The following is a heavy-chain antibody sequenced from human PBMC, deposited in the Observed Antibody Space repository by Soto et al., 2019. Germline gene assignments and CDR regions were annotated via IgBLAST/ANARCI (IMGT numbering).Heavy chain of an antibody. D-gene: IGHD3-22*01. Sequence: PGGSLRLSCAASGFTFSSYSMNWVRQAPGKGLEWVSSISSSGSYIYYADSVKGRFTISRDNSKNTLYLQMNSLRAEDTAVYYCTKIGIPDYDDSSGYAYWGQGTQVTVSS. J-gene: IGHJ4*02. CDR3: TKIGIPDYDDSSGYAY. V-gene: IGHV3-21*01. CDR1: GFTFSSYS. CDR2: ISSSGSYI.